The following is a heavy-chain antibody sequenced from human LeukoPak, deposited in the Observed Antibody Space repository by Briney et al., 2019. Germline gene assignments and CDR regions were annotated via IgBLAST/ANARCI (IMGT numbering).Heavy chain of an antibody. V-gene: IGHV3-23*01. CDR2: ISGSGGST. Sequence: PGGSLRLSCAASGFTFSSYSMNWVRQAPGKGLEWVSAISGSGGSTYYADSVKGRFAISRDNSKNTLYLQMNSLRAEDTAVYYCARVNTVEPTRWFDPWGQGTLVTVSS. D-gene: IGHD1-26*01. CDR1: GFTFSSYS. CDR3: ARVNTVEPTRWFDP. J-gene: IGHJ5*02.